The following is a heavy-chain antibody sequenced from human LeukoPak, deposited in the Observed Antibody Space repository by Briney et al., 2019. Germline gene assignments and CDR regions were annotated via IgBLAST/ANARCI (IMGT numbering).Heavy chain of an antibody. CDR2: IFHTGST. D-gene: IGHD3-10*01. Sequence: SETLSLTCSVSGDSLSSRNWWTWVRQTPEKGLEWIGEIFHTGSTNYNPSVEGRVTISVDTSKNQFSLKLSSVTAADTAVYYCARGTGGYYGYYYYYMDVWGKGTTVTISS. J-gene: IGHJ6*03. CDR1: GDSLSSRNW. V-gene: IGHV4-4*02. CDR3: ARGTGGYYGYYYYYMDV.